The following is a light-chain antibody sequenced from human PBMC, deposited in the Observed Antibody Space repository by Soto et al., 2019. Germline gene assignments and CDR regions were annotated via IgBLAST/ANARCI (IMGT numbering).Light chain of an antibody. CDR1: QSINNL. J-gene: IGKJ1*01. CDR3: LQYSSFWA. Sequence: DVQMTQSPSTLSASVGDRVTITCRASQSINNLLAWYQQKPGRAPKFLIYDVSTLESGVPSRFSGSGSGTEFTLTISSLQPEDFATYYCLQYSSFWAFGPGTKVDIK. CDR2: DVS. V-gene: IGKV1-5*01.